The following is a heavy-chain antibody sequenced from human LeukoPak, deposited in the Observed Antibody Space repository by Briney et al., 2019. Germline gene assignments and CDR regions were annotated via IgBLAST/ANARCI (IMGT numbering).Heavy chain of an antibody. CDR1: GYTFTSYA. Sequence: GASVKVSCKASGYTFTSYAMHWVRQAPGQRLEWMGWINAGNGNTKYSQKFQGRVTITRDTSASTAYMELSSLRSEDTAVYYCARESWPALTVAEPSNWFDPWGQGTLVTVSS. CDR2: INAGNGNT. V-gene: IGHV1-3*01. D-gene: IGHD6-19*01. CDR3: ARESWPALTVAEPSNWFDP. J-gene: IGHJ5*02.